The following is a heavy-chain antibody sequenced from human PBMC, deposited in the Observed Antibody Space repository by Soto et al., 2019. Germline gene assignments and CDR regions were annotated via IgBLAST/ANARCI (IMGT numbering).Heavy chain of an antibody. CDR1: GFTFSTYW. V-gene: IGHV3-74*01. J-gene: IGHJ6*02. D-gene: IGHD3-16*01. CDR2: IKSDGSDT. CDR3: TRGTSYDMDV. Sequence: GGSLRLSCAASGFTFSTYWMHWVRQAPGKGLVWVSRIKSDGSDTRNADSVKGRFTISRDNAKNTLYLQMNSLRADDTAVYYCTRGTSYDMDVWGQGTTVTVSS.